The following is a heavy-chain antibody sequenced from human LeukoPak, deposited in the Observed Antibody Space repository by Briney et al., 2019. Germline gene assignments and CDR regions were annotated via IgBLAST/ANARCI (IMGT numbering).Heavy chain of an antibody. V-gene: IGHV3-7*01. CDR1: GFTFSSYW. CDR2: INHNGNVN. Sequence: GGSLRLSCAASGFTFSSYWMNWARQAPGKGLEWVASINHNGNVNYYVDSVKGRFTISRDNSKNTLYLQMNSLRAGDTAVYYCARDQAGLDYWGQGTLVTVSS. D-gene: IGHD6-19*01. CDR3: ARDQAGLDY. J-gene: IGHJ4*02.